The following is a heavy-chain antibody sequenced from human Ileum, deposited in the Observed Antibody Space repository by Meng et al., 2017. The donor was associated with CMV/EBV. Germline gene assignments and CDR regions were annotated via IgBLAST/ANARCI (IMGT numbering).Heavy chain of an antibody. J-gene: IGHJ5*02. CDR1: FNIGNHA. CDR3: AREDCSRGSCYPGWLDP. CDR2: ISAAGGFT. V-gene: IGHV3-23*01. D-gene: IGHD2-15*01. Sequence: FNIGNHAMHWVRQAPGKGLEWVAGISAAGGFTYLADSVKGRFIISRDNPKNTVYLHMNSVRGDDTAVYFCAREDCSRGSCYPGWLDPWGQGTLVTVSS.